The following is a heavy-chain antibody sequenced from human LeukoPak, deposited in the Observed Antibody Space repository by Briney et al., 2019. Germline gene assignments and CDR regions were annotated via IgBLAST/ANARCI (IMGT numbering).Heavy chain of an antibody. J-gene: IGHJ6*02. CDR2: IWYDGSNK. D-gene: IGHD3-3*01. Sequence: GGSLRLSCAASGFTFSSYGMHWVRQAPGKGLEWVAVIWYDGSNKYYADSVKGRFTISRDNSKNTLYLQMNSLRAEDTAVYYCARSLTIFGVVHYYYGMDVWGQGTTVTVSS. V-gene: IGHV3-33*01. CDR3: ARSLTIFGVVHYYYGMDV. CDR1: GFTFSSYG.